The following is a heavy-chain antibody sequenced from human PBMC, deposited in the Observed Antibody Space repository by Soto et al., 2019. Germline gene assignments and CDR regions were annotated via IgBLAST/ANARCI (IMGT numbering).Heavy chain of an antibody. Sequence: QVQLQESGPGLVKPSQTLSLTCTVSGGSISSGGYYWSWIRQHPGKGLEWIGYIYYSGSTYYNPSLKSRVTIXXDXSXXQFSLKLSSVTAADTAVYYCARDLITPQEAYGMDVWGQGTTVTVSS. D-gene: IGHD2-8*01. CDR3: ARDLITPQEAYGMDV. CDR1: GGSISSGGYY. J-gene: IGHJ6*02. CDR2: IYYSGST. V-gene: IGHV4-31*03.